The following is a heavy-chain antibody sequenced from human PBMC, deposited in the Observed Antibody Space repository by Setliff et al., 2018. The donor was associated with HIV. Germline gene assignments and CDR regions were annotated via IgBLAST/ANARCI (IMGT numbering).Heavy chain of an antibody. CDR3: ARSPLWFGKADWYVDL. D-gene: IGHD3-10*01. Sequence: SETLSLTCAVSGYAISSSYWWGWIRQPPGKGLEWIGYIYNNRGTYYNPSLKSRVTMSVDTSNNQFSLKLRSVTAVDTAVYYCARSPLWFGKADWYVDLWGRGTLVTVSS. V-gene: IGHV4-28*01. J-gene: IGHJ2*01. CDR2: IYNNRGT. CDR1: GYAISSSYW.